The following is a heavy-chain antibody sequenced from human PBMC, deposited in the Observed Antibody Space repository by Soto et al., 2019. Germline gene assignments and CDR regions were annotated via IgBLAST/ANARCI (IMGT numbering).Heavy chain of an antibody. V-gene: IGHV3-9*01. Sequence: GGSLRLSCAASGFTFDDYAMHWVRQAPGKGLEWVSGISWNSGSIGYADSVKGRFTISRDNAKNSLYLQMNSLRAEDTALYYCAKGNTGKWGDYFDYWGQGTLVTVSS. CDR1: GFTFDDYA. J-gene: IGHJ4*02. CDR2: ISWNSGSI. CDR3: AKGNTGKWGDYFDY. D-gene: IGHD1-1*01.